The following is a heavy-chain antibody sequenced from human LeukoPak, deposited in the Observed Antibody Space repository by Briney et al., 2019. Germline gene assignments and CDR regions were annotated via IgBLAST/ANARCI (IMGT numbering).Heavy chain of an antibody. J-gene: IGHJ6*03. Sequence: ASVKVSCKASGGTFSSYAISWVRQAPGQGLEWMGGIIPIFGTANYAQKFQGRVTITTDESTSTAYMELSSLRSEDTAVYYCARGLYGDCGRVNPVAYYYMDVWGKGTTVTVSS. CDR3: ARGLYGDCGRVNPVAYYYMDV. CDR1: GGTFSSYA. D-gene: IGHD4-17*01. CDR2: IIPIFGTA. V-gene: IGHV1-69*05.